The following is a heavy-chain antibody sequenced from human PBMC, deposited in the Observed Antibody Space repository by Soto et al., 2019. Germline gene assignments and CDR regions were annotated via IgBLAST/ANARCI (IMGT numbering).Heavy chain of an antibody. V-gene: IGHV1-24*01. CDR2: FDPEDGET. CDR1: GYTLTELS. CDR3: ATIGRYLGAFDI. D-gene: IGHD2-2*02. Sequence: ASVKVSCKVSGYTLTELSMHWVRQAPGKGLEWMGGFDPEDGETIYAQKFQGRVTMTEDKSTDTAYMELSSLRSEDTAVYYCATIGRYLGAFDIWGQGTMVTVSS. J-gene: IGHJ3*02.